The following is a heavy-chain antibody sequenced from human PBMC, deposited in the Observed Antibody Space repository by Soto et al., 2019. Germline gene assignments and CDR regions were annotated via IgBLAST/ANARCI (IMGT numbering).Heavy chain of an antibody. D-gene: IGHD3-16*01. CDR3: VTGGHNDGYNFYHGMDV. V-gene: IGHV1-69*01. CDR1: GGIFTNNA. CDR2: VIPLFDTA. Sequence: QVQVVQSGAEVKKPGSSVKVSCKVSGGIFTNNAISWVRQAPGQGLEWLGGVIPLFDTAYYAQIFRGRLRISADGATTTAYMELSGLTSADTAVHFCVTGGHNDGYNFYHGMDVWGQGTTVTVS. J-gene: IGHJ6*02.